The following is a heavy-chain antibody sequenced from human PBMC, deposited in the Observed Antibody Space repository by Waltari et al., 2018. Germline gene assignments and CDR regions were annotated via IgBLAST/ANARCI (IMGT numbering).Heavy chain of an antibody. CDR1: GNTFISNA. J-gene: IGHJ5*02. D-gene: IGHD4-17*01. CDR3: AAGLDYLSSYFDP. V-gene: IGHV7-4-1*02. CDR2: INTKTGNP. Sequence: QVQLVQSGSELKEHGASVKVSCQTSGNTFISNAMNWLRQAPGQGLQWMGWINTKTGNPTYAQGFTGRFVFSLDTSVGTAYLQINSLEAADTAVYYCAAGLDYLSSYFDPWGQGTLVTVSS.